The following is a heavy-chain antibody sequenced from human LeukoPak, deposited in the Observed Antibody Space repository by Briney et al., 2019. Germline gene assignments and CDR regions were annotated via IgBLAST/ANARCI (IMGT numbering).Heavy chain of an antibody. J-gene: IGHJ4*02. Sequence: SETLSLTCNVSGDSVASYYWSWIRQPPGKGLEWIGYIFYTGSTNYNPSLKSRVTISVDTSKNQFSLRLSSVTAADTAVYYCATLTTVVTPSYFDYWGQGTLVTVSS. CDR3: ATLTTVVTPSYFDY. D-gene: IGHD4-23*01. CDR1: GDSVASYY. V-gene: IGHV4-59*08. CDR2: IFYTGST.